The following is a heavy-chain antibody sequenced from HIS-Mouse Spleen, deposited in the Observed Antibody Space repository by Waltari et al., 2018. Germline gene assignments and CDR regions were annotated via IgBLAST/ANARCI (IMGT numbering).Heavy chain of an antibody. J-gene: IGHJ2*01. Sequence: QLQLQESGPGLVKPSETLSLTCTVSGGSISSSSYYWGWIRQPPGKGLEWIGSIYYSGSTSYNPSLKSRVTISVDTSKNQFSLKLSSVTAADTAVYYCAREIPYSSSWYDWYFDLWGRGTLVTVS. CDR1: GGSISSSSYY. CDR2: IYYSGST. CDR3: AREIPYSSSWYDWYFDL. D-gene: IGHD6-13*01. V-gene: IGHV4-39*07.